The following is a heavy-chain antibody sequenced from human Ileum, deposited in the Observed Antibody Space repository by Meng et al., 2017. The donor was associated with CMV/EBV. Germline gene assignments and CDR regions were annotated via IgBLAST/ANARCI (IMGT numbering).Heavy chain of an antibody. CDR3: MTDWATGRNRHVLDL. Sequence: GGSLRLSCAASGFTFNYAWMSWVRQAPGKGLEWVGRMKSKTDGGTTEYAAPVKGRFTISRDDSKNTVYLQMNSLKTEDTAVYFCMTDWATGRNRHVLDLWGQGTMVTVSS. CDR1: GFTFNYAW. J-gene: IGHJ3*01. D-gene: IGHD1-14*01. CDR2: MKSKTDGGTT. V-gene: IGHV3-15*01.